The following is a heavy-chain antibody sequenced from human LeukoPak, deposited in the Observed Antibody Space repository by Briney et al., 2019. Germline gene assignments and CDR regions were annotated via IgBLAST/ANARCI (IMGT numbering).Heavy chain of an antibody. CDR1: GGSFSSGSYY. CDR3: ARGREGGSGWYGTFDY. D-gene: IGHD6-19*01. J-gene: IGHJ4*02. CDR2: IYYSGST. V-gene: IGHV4-61*01. Sequence: SETLSLTCTVSGGSFSSGSYYWSWIRQPPGKGLEWIGYIYYSGSTNYNPSLKSRVTISVDTSKNQFSLKLSSVTAADTAVYYCARGREGGSGWYGTFDYWGQGTLVTVSS.